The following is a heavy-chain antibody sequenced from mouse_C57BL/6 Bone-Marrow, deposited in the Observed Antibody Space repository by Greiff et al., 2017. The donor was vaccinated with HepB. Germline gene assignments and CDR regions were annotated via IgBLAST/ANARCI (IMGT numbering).Heavy chain of an antibody. V-gene: IGHV14-4*01. CDR1: GFNIKDDY. D-gene: IGHD2-3*01. J-gene: IGHJ3*01. Sequence: EVKLVESGAELVRPGASVKLSCTASGFNIKDDYMHWVKQRPEQGLEWIGWIDPENGDTEYASKFQGKATITADTPSNTAYLQLSSLTSEDTAVYYCTLYDPLAYWGQGTLVTVSA. CDR2: IDPENGDT. CDR3: TLYDPLAY.